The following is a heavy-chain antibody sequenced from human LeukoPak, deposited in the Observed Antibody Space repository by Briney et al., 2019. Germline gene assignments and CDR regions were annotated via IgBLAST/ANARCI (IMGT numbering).Heavy chain of an antibody. V-gene: IGHV4-59*01. CDR3: ARDQRSGDYWFDP. CDR2: IYYTGST. CDR1: GGSISSYY. D-gene: IGHD4-17*01. J-gene: IGHJ5*02. Sequence: PSETLPLTXTVSGGSISSYYWSWIRQPPGKGLEWIGYIYYTGSTNYNPSLKSRVTISVDTSKNQFSLKLSSVTAADTAVYYCARDQRSGDYWFDPWGQGTLVTVSS.